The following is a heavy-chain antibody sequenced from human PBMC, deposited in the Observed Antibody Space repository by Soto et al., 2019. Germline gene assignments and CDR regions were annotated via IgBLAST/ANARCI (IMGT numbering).Heavy chain of an antibody. V-gene: IGHV1-69*13. CDR2: IIPIFGTA. D-gene: IGHD2-15*01. Sequence: ASVKVSCKASGGTFSSYAISWVRQAPGQGLEWMGGIIPIFGTANYAQKFQGRVTITADESTSTAYMELSSLRSEDTAVYYCAIKAGYCSGGSCYGGDYWGQGTLVTVSS. CDR1: GGTFSSYA. CDR3: AIKAGYCSGGSCYGGDY. J-gene: IGHJ4*02.